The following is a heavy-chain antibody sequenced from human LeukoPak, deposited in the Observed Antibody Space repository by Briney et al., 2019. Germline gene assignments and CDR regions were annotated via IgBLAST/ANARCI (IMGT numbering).Heavy chain of an antibody. CDR2: IKSKTDGGTT. V-gene: IGHV3-15*01. CDR3: TTDGVLWFGALI. J-gene: IGHJ3*02. CDR1: GFTFSNAW. Sequence: PGGSLRLSCAASGFTFSNAWMSWVRQAPGKGLEWVGRIKSKTDGGTTDYAAPVKGRFTISRDDSKNTLYLQMNGLKTEDTAVYYCTTDGVLWFGALIWGQGTMVTVSS. D-gene: IGHD3-10*01.